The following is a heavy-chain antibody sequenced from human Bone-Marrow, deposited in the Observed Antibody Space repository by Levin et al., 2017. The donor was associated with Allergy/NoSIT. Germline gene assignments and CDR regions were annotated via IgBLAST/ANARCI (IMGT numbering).Heavy chain of an antibody. V-gene: IGHV3-23*01. CDR2: ISGSGGNT. CDR1: GFIFRNYA. CDR3: AGYDTSAYHSPFDH. Sequence: PGGSLRLSCAASGFIFRNYAMNWVRQAPGKGLEWVSQISGSGGNTHYADSVKGRFTFSRDNSKNTLYLQMNSLRVEDTAVYYCAGYDTSAYHSPFDHWGQGTLVTVSS. J-gene: IGHJ4*02. D-gene: IGHD3-22*01.